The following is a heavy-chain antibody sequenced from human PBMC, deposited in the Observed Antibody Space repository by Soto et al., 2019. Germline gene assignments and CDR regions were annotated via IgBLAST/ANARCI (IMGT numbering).Heavy chain of an antibody. V-gene: IGHV4-30-4*01. CDR2: IYYSGST. J-gene: IGHJ6*02. CDR3: ARAPQLELQNYYYYGMDV. Sequence: SETLSLTRTVSGGSISSGDYYWSWIRQPPGKGLEWIGYIYYSGSTYYNPSLKSRVTISVDTSKNQFSLKLSSVTAADTAVYYCARAPQLELQNYYYYGMDVWGQGTTVTVSS. D-gene: IGHD1-7*01. CDR1: GGSISSGDYY.